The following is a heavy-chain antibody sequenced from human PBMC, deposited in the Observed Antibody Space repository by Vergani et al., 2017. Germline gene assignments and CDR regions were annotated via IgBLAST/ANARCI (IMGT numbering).Heavy chain of an antibody. CDR3: AREQSEYSSGXYSY. CDR2: IYYSGST. D-gene: IGHD6-19*01. J-gene: IGHJ4*02. Sequence: QVQLQESGPGLVKPSETLSLTCTVSGGSISSYYWSWIRQPPGKGLEWIGYIYYSGSTNYNPSLKSRVTISVDTSKNQFSLKLSSVTAADTAVYYCAREQSEYSSGXYSYWGQGTLVTVSS. V-gene: IGHV4-59*01. CDR1: GGSISSYY.